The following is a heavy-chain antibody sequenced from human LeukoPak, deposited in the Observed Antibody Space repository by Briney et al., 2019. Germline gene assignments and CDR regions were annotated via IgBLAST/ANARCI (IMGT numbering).Heavy chain of an antibody. CDR3: ARDGENELERPRAFDY. CDR1: GYTFTSYY. CDR2: INPSGGST. Sequence: ASVKVSCKASGYTFTSYYMHWVRQPPGQGLEWMGIINPSGGSTSYAQKFQGRVTMTRDTSTSTVYMELSSLRSEDTAAYYCARDGENELERPRAFDYWGQGTLVTVSS. D-gene: IGHD1-1*01. V-gene: IGHV1-46*01. J-gene: IGHJ4*02.